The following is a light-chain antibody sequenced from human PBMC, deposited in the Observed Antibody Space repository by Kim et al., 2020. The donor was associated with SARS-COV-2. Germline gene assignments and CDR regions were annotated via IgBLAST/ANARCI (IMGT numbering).Light chain of an antibody. CDR2: GVS. CDR1: SSDIGGYNY. V-gene: IGLV2-14*03. J-gene: IGLJ2*01. CDR3: SSYTSSSTVI. Sequence: HSITISCTGTSSDIGGYNYVSWYQQPPGKAPKLMIYGVSSRPSGITDRFSGSKAGNTASLTISGLQAEDEADYYCSSYTSSSTVIFGGGTQLTVL.